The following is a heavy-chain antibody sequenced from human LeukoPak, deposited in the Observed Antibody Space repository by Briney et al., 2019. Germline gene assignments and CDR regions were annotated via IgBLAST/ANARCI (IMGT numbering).Heavy chain of an antibody. CDR1: GFTFSDYE. V-gene: IGHV3-48*03. Sequence: PRGSLRLSCAASGFTFSDYEMNWVRQAPGKGLEWISSIGRSGSPVFNADSLKGRFSISRDNAKNSLYLQLNSLRAEDTAVYYCAKGFPLSPGYWGQGTLVTVSS. D-gene: IGHD3-16*02. CDR3: AKGFPLSPGY. CDR2: IGRSGSPV. J-gene: IGHJ4*02.